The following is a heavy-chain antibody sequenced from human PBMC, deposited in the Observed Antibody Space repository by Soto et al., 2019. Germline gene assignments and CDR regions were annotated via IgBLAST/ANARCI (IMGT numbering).Heavy chain of an antibody. Sequence: ASVKVSCKASGYTFTGYYMHWVRQAPGQGLEWMGWINPNSGGTNYAQKFQGRVTMTRDTSISTAYMELSRLRSDDTAVYYCAIVRVGYCSGGSCFGFDYWGQGTLVTVS. CDR1: GYTFTGYY. D-gene: IGHD2-15*01. J-gene: IGHJ4*02. V-gene: IGHV1-2*02. CDR3: AIVRVGYCSGGSCFGFDY. CDR2: INPNSGGT.